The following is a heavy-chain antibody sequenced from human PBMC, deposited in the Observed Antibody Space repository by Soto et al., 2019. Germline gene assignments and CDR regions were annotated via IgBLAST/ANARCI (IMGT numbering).Heavy chain of an antibody. Sequence: SETLSLTCTVSGGSINSDDSYWSWLRQPPGRGLEWIGYIYDSETTYYNPSLKSRVTISVATSKNQFSLKLNSVTAADTAVYSCARDRQSEIVATLASNGMVVWGQGTTVTVSS. D-gene: IGHD5-12*01. CDR3: ARDRQSEIVATLASNGMVV. CDR1: GGSINSDDSY. CDR2: IYDSETT. J-gene: IGHJ6*02. V-gene: IGHV4-30-4*01.